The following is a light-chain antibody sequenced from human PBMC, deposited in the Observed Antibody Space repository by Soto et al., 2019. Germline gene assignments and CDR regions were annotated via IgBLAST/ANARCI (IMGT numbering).Light chain of an antibody. Sequence: EIVLTQSPGTLSLSPGERATLSCRASQSVSSSYLAWYQQKPGQAPRLLIYGASSRATGIPDRFSGSGSRTDFTLTISRLEPEDLAVYYCQRYGSSPSMYTFGQGTKLEIK. CDR3: QRYGSSPSMYT. CDR2: GAS. J-gene: IGKJ2*01. CDR1: QSVSSSY. V-gene: IGKV3-20*01.